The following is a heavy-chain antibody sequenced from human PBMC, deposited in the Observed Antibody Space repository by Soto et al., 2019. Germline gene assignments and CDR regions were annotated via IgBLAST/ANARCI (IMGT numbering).Heavy chain of an antibody. V-gene: IGHV5-51*01. D-gene: IGHD6-13*01. CDR3: ARRGAESEAAGTLGPSENIYYYYGMDV. CDR2: IYPGDSDT. Sequence: PGESLKISCKGSGYSFTSYWIGWVRQMPGKGLEWMGIIYPGDSDTRYSPSFQGQVTISADKSISTAYLQWSSLKASDTAMYYCARRGAESEAAGTLGPSENIYYYYGMDVWGQGTTVTVSS. CDR1: GYSFTSYW. J-gene: IGHJ6*02.